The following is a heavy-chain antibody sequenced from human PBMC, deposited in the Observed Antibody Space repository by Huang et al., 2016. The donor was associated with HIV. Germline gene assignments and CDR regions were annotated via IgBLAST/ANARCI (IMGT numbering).Heavy chain of an antibody. CDR3: ARGVGNSNRGFDI. CDR1: GGTVSSFS. CDR2: LSPLHDTT. Sequence: QVQLVQSGAEMKKSGSSVKVSCKASGGTVSSFSFTWVRQAPGHGLEGMGGLSPLHDTTDLAQKLRGRVTLTADESTNTAFMELSGLTSQDTAGYYCARGVGNSNRGFDIWGQGTLVTVS. J-gene: IGHJ4*02. V-gene: IGHV1-69*13. D-gene: IGHD5-18*01.